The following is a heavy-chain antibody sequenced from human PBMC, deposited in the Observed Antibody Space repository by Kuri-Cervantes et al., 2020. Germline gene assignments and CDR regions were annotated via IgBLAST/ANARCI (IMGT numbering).Heavy chain of an antibody. CDR3: AKDLVAGATFTHDY. V-gene: IGHV3-23*01. CDR2: ISGSGGST. CDR1: GFTFSSYG. J-gene: IGHJ4*02. Sequence: LSLTCAASGFTFSSYGMHWVRQAPGKGLEWVSAISGSGGSTYYADSVKGRFTISRDNSKNTLYLQMNSLRAEDTAVYYCAKDLVAGATFTHDYWGQGTLVTVSS. D-gene: IGHD1-26*01.